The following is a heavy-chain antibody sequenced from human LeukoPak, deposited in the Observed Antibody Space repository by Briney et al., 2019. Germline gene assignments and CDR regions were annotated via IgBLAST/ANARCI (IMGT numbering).Heavy chain of an antibody. CDR1: GFTFSSYW. CDR2: IKQDGSEK. CDR3: AREYGSGSYYHYYYYMDV. Sequence: GGSLRLSCAASGFTFSSYWMSWVRQAPGKGLEWVANIKQDGSEKYYVDSVKGRFTISRDNAKNSLYLQMNSLRAEDTAVYYCAREYGSGSYYHYYYYMDVWGKGTTVTISS. V-gene: IGHV3-7*01. J-gene: IGHJ6*03. D-gene: IGHD3-10*01.